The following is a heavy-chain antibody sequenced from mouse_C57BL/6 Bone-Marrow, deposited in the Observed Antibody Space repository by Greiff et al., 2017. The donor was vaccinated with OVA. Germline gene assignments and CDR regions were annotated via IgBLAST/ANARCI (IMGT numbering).Heavy chain of an antibody. Sequence: EVQLQQSGPELVKPGASVKISCKASGYTFTDYYMNWVKQSHGKSLEWIGDINPNNGGTSYNQKFKGKATLTVDKSSSPAYMELRSLTSEDSAVYFCARSHYSGSSLLWFAYWGQGTLVTVSA. CDR1: GYTFTDYY. CDR3: ARSHYSGSSLLWFAY. D-gene: IGHD1-1*01. J-gene: IGHJ3*01. V-gene: IGHV1-26*01. CDR2: INPNNGGT.